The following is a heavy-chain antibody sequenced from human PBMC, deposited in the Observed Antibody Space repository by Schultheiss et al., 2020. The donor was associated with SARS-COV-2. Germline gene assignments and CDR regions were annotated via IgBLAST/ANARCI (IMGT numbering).Heavy chain of an antibody. D-gene: IGHD3-10*01. CDR1: GFTFSNSA. CDR2: VSWNGSRT. Sequence: GGSLRLSCAASGFTFSNSAMNWVHQAPGKGLERILGVSWNGSRTFYADSVKGRFSISRDDSRNTLYLQTNSLRAEDTAVYYCARCGSGSYYNENYYYYYGMDVWGQGTTVTVSS. CDR3: ARCGSGSYYNENYYYYYGMDV. J-gene: IGHJ6*02. V-gene: IGHV3-35*01.